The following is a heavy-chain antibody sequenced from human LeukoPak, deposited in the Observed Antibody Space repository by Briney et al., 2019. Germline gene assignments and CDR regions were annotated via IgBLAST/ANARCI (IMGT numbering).Heavy chain of an antibody. CDR1: GGSISSYY. CDR3: ARDLWAYSYSSGWNY. V-gene: IGHV4-59*01. D-gene: IGHD6-19*01. J-gene: IGHJ4*02. CDR2: IYYSGST. Sequence: PSETLSLTCTVSGGSISSYYWSWIRQPPGQGLEWIGYIYYSGSTNYNPSLKSRVTISVDTSKNQFSLKLSSVTAADTAVYYCARDLWAYSYSSGWNYWGQGTLVTVSS.